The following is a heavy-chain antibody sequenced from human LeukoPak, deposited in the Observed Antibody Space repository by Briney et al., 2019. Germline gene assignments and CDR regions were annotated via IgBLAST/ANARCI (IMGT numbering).Heavy chain of an antibody. J-gene: IGHJ5*02. D-gene: IGHD2-2*01. CDR1: GGSISSYY. CDR3: AGYCSSTSCYEGWFDP. V-gene: IGHV4-59*01. Sequence: SETLSLTCTVSGGSISSYYWSWIRQPPGKGLEWIGYIYYSGSTNYNPSLKSRVTISVDTSKNQFSLKLSSVTAADTAVYYCAGYCSSTSCYEGWFDPWGQGTLVTVSS. CDR2: IYYSGST.